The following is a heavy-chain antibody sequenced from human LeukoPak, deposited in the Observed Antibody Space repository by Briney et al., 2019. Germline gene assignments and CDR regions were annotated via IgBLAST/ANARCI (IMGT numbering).Heavy chain of an antibody. CDR1: GLIVSSNY. J-gene: IGHJ4*02. CDR2: LYSGGSI. CDR3: ARDPSRGLYYFDH. Sequence: PEGSLRLSCAASGLIVSSNYMSWVRQAPGKGLAWVSALYSGGSIYYADSVKGRFSISKDNSKNTLFLQMNSLRAEDTAVYYCARDPSRGLYYFDHWGQGTLVTVSS. D-gene: IGHD3-10*01. V-gene: IGHV3-53*01.